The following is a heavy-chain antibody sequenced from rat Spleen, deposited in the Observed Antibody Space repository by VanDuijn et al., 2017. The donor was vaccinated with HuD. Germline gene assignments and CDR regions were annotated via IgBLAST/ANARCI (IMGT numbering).Heavy chain of an antibody. CDR2: ISSGGSGT. D-gene: IGHD1-9*01. Sequence: EVQLVESGGGLVEPGRSLKLSCAASGFTFSSFPMAWVRQAPKKGLGWVATISSGGSGTYYRDSVRGRFTISRDDAKSTLYLQMDSLRSEDTATYYCARRHYGYTDYFDYWGQGVMVTVSS. J-gene: IGHJ2*01. V-gene: IGHV5-46*01. CDR1: GFTFSSFP. CDR3: ARRHYGYTDYFDY.